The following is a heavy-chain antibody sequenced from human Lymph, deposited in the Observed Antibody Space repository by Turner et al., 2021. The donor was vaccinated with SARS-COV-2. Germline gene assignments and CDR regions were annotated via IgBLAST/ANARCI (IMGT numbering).Heavy chain of an antibody. D-gene: IGHD5-12*01. V-gene: IGHV5-51*01. J-gene: IGHJ4*02. CDR3: ARLPIARGYSGYDFYYFDY. CDR1: GYSFPTYW. Sequence: EVQLVQSGAEVKKPGDSLKISCKGSGYSFPTYWIGWVRQMPGKGLEWMGIIYPGDSDTRYSPSFQGQVTISADKSISTAYLQWSSLKASDTAMYYCARLPIARGYSGYDFYYFDYWGQGTLVTVSS. CDR2: IYPGDSDT.